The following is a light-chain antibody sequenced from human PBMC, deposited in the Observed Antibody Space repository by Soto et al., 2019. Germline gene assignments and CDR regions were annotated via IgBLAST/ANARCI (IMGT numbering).Light chain of an antibody. V-gene: IGKV3-20*01. CDR2: GAS. Sequence: EIVLTQSPGTLSVSPGERVTLSCRASQTISSRYLAWYQQKPGQAPRVLMYGASSRATGIPDRFSGSGSGTAFTLTIRSLQPEDFAVYYCQHYDTSSITFGQVTRLDIK. J-gene: IGKJ5*01. CDR1: QTISSRY. CDR3: QHYDTSSIT.